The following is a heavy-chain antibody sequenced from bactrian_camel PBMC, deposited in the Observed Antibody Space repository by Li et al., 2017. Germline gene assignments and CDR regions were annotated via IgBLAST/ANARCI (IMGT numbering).Heavy chain of an antibody. CDR1: GYTYSPYC. J-gene: IGHJ4*01. Sequence: VQLVESGGGSVQPGGSLRLSCAFSGYTYSPYCLGWFRQAAGKEREVVATIGNPGTTTYADSVKGRFTISVGNAENTLYLQMNGLKPEDTAMYYCAVDCYSAGRAVLSGRDPDDEWNFWGPGTQVTVS. CDR2: IGNPGTT. V-gene: IGHV3S67*01. D-gene: IGHD2*01. CDR3: AVDCYSAGRAVLSGRDPDDEWNF.